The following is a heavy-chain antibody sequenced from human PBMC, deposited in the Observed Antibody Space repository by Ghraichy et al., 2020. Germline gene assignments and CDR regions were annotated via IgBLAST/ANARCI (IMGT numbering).Heavy chain of an antibody. J-gene: IGHJ6*02. Sequence: SETLSLTCAVYGGSFSGYYWSWIRQPPGKGLEWIGEINHSGSTNYNPSLKSRVTISVDTSKNQFSLKLSSVTAADTAVYYCARGTLLGYCSSTSCSLQIDHGMDVWGQGTTVTVSS. V-gene: IGHV4-34*01. CDR3: ARGTLLGYCSSTSCSLQIDHGMDV. CDR2: INHSGST. CDR1: GGSFSGYY. D-gene: IGHD2-2*01.